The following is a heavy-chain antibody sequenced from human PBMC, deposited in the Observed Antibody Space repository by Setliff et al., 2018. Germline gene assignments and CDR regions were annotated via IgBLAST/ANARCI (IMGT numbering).Heavy chain of an antibody. J-gene: IGHJ1*01. CDR2: INPKTGDA. CDR1: GYPFIGYF. Sequence: ASVKVSCKASGYPFIGYFMHWVRQAPGQGLEWMGWINPKTGDALYAPKFQGRVTMTRDRSSNTAYMDLSRLTSDDTAVYYRARVAYGLEYFQYWGQGTLVTVSS. CDR3: ARVAYGLEYFQY. D-gene: IGHD4-17*01. V-gene: IGHV1-2*02.